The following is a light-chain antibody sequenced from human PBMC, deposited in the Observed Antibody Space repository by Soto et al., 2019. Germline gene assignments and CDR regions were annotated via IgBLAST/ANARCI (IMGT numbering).Light chain of an antibody. CDR2: DTS. J-gene: IGKJ5*01. CDR3: QQRHLWPIT. V-gene: IGKV3-11*01. CDR1: QSVSSY. Sequence: EIVLTQSPATLSLSPGERATLSCRASQSVSSYLAWYQQKPGQVPRLVIYDTSNRATGLPARFSGSGSGTDFTLTISSLEPEDFAVYYCQQRHLWPITFGQGTRVEIK.